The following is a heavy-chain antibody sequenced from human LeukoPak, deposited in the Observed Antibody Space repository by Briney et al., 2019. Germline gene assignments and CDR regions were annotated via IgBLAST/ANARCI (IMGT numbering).Heavy chain of an antibody. CDR3: ASSYGPKYYFDY. D-gene: IGHD3-10*01. CDR2: IYYSGST. CDR1: GGSISSYY. V-gene: IGHV4-59*08. Sequence: SETLSLTCTVSGGSISSYYWSWIRQPPGKGLEWIGYIYYSGSTNYNPSLKSRVTISVDTSKNQFSLKLSSVTAADTAVYYCASSYGPKYYFDYWGQGTLVTVSS. J-gene: IGHJ4*02.